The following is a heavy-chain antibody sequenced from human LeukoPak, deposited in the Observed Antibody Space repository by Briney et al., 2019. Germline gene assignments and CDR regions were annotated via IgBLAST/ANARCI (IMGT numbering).Heavy chain of an antibody. D-gene: IGHD4-23*01. Sequence: GGSLRLSCAASGFTFSSYSMNWVRQAPGKGLEWVSSISSSSYIYYADSVKGRFTISRDNAKNSLYLQMNSLRAEDTAVYYCARNGGNSDYDYWGQGTLVTVSA. CDR2: ISSSSYI. CDR3: ARNGGNSDYDY. CDR1: GFTFSSYS. V-gene: IGHV3-21*01. J-gene: IGHJ4*02.